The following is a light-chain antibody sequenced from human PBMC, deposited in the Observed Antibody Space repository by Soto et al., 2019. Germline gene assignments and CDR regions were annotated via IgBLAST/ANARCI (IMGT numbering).Light chain of an antibody. J-gene: IGLJ3*02. CDR1: TSNIGNNY. CDR3: SSYTNSIAV. V-gene: IGLV1-47*01. Sequence: QSVLTQPPSASGTPGQTVTISCSGSTSNIGNNYVYWYQQFPGTAPNLLIYRSDQRPSGVPDRISGSKSGTSASLAVSGLRSDDEADYYCSSYTNSIAVFGGGTKLTVL. CDR2: RSD.